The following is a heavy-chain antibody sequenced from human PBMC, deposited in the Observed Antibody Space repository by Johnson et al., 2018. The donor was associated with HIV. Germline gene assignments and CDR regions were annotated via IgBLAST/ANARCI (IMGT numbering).Heavy chain of an antibody. CDR3: ILNRITMIRGGSDAFDI. V-gene: IGHV3-66*01. Sequence: EVQVVESGGGLVQPGGSLKLSCAASGFTVSSNYMSWVRQAPGKGLEWVSIIYSGGGTFYADSVKDRFTISRDNSKNTLYLQMNSLRAEATAVYYCILNRITMIRGGSDAFDIWGEGTMVTVSS. CDR1: GFTVSSNY. J-gene: IGHJ3*02. CDR2: IYSGGGT. D-gene: IGHD3-10*01.